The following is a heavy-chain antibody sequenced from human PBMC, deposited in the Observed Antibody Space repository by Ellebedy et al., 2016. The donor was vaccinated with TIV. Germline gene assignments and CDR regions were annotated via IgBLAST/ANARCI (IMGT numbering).Heavy chain of an antibody. J-gene: IGHJ5*02. CDR1: GYTFTGYY. D-gene: IGHD6-19*01. V-gene: IGHV1-2*02. CDR3: ARARTVAVLNWFDP. Sequence: ASVKVSCKASGYTFTGYYMHWARQAPGQGLEWMGWINPKSGGTNYAQKFQGRVTMTRDTSISTAYMELSRLRSDDTAVYYCARARTVAVLNWFDPWGQGTLVTVSS. CDR2: INPKSGGT.